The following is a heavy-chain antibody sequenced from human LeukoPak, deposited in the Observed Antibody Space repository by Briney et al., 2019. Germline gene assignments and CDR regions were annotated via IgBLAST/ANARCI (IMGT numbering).Heavy chain of an antibody. J-gene: IGHJ6*02. CDR3: AKAVGGYYDSSGYYYYYGMDI. D-gene: IGHD3-22*01. Sequence: QAGGSLRLSCAASGFTFSSYAMSWVRQAPGKGLECVSAISGSGGSTYYADSVKGRFTISRDNSKNTLYLQMNSLRAEDTAVYYCAKAVGGYYDSSGYYYYYGMDIWGQGTTVTVSS. V-gene: IGHV3-23*01. CDR2: ISGSGGST. CDR1: GFTFSSYA.